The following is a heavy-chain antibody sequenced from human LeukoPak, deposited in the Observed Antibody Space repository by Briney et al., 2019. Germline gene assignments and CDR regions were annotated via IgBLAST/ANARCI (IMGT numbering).Heavy chain of an antibody. CDR3: GKDKTTYNWWEVIES. CDR2: ITHTGGDS. D-gene: IGHD1-1*01. J-gene: IGHJ4*02. V-gene: IGHV3-23*01. Sequence: GGSLRLSCVASGFTFSSYAMTWVRQAPEKGLEWVALITHTGGDSYYADSVKGRFAISRDNSKNTLYLEMNDLRAEDTALYFCGKDKTTYNWWEVIESWGQGALVTVSS. CDR1: GFTFSSYA.